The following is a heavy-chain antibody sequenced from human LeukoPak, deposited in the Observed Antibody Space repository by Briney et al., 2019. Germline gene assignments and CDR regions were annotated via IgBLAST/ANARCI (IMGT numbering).Heavy chain of an antibody. CDR3: ARGTAVAGT. D-gene: IGHD6-19*01. CDR2: IYYSGST. J-gene: IGHJ5*02. Sequence: SETLSLTCTVSGGSISSYYWSWIRQPPGKGLEWIGYIYYSGSTNYNPSLKSRVTISVDTSKNQFSLRLSSVTAADTAVYYCARGTAVAGTWGQGTLVTVSS. V-gene: IGHV4-59*01. CDR1: GGSISSYY.